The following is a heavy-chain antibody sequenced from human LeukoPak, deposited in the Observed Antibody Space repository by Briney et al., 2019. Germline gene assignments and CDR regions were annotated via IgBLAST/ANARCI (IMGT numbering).Heavy chain of an antibody. CDR2: IYYSGST. Sequence: SETLSLTCTVSGGSISSYYWSWIRQPPGKGLEWIGYIYYSGSTNYNPSLKSRVSISVDTSKNQFSLKLSSVTAADTAVYYCARGGEHYYDSSGYYYWGQGTLVTVSS. J-gene: IGHJ4*02. D-gene: IGHD3-22*01. CDR3: ARGGEHYYDSSGYYY. V-gene: IGHV4-59*01. CDR1: GGSISSYY.